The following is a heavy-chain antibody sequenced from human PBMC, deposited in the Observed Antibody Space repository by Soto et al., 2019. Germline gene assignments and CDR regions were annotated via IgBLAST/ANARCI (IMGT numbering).Heavy chain of an antibody. CDR1: GYTFRNFG. V-gene: IGHV1-18*01. J-gene: IGHJ4*02. Sequence: QIQLLQSGAEVKKPGASVKVTCKASGYTFRNFGISWVRQAPGRGLEWLGWISAYNANANYGQKFEGRLTMTADTSTSTAYMELRSLRSDDTAVYYCARENSYFDFWGQGTLVTVSS. CDR3: ARENSYFDF. CDR2: ISAYNANA.